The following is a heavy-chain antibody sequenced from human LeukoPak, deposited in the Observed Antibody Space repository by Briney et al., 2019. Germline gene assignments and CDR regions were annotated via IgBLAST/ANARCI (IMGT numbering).Heavy chain of an antibody. CDR1: GFTFGDYA. CDR3: TRDQTPYY. J-gene: IGHJ4*02. Sequence: GGSLRLSCIASGFTFGDYAMTWVRQAPGKGLEWVGFIASETYGGTAEYAASVKGRFTISRDDSKSIAYLQMNSLKTEDTAVYYCTRDQTPYYWGQGTLVTVSS. CDR2: IASETYGGTA. V-gene: IGHV3-49*04.